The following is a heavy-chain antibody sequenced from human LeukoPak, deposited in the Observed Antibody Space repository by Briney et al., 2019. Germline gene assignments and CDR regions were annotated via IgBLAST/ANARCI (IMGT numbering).Heavy chain of an antibody. Sequence: ASVKVSCKASGGTFSSYTISWVRQAPGQGLEWMGRIIPILGEPDHAQKFQGRVTITADMSTSTAYMELSSLRSEDTAVYYCARKGGLGTYGIFDYWGQGTLVTVSS. CDR3: ARKGGLGTYGIFDY. CDR2: IIPILGEP. V-gene: IGHV1-69*02. D-gene: IGHD3-10*01. CDR1: GGTFSSYT. J-gene: IGHJ4*02.